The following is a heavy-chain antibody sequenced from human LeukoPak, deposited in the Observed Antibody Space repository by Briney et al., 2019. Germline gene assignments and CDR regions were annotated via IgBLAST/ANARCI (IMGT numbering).Heavy chain of an antibody. CDR2: IIPIFGTA. CDR3: ARDLRMRGTHYYDSSGLFYFDY. D-gene: IGHD3-22*01. Sequence: SVKVSCKASGGTFSSYAISWVRQAPGQGLEWMGRIIPIFGTANYAQKFQGRVTITTDESTSTAYMELSSLRSEDTAVYYCARDLRMRGTHYYDSSGLFYFDYWGQGTLVAVSS. J-gene: IGHJ4*02. V-gene: IGHV1-69*05. CDR1: GGTFSSYA.